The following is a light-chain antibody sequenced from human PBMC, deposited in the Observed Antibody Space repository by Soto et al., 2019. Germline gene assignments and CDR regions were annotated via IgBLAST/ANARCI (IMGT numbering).Light chain of an antibody. CDR2: ANN. CDR3: QSYDSHVNNLGV. V-gene: IGLV1-40*01. CDR1: SSNIGAGYD. J-gene: IGLJ3*02. Sequence: QLVLTQPPSVSGAPGQRVTISCTGSSSNIGAGYDVHWYQQLPGTAPKLLIYANNNRPSGVPDRFSGSKSGTSASLAITGLQAEDEADYYCQSYDSHVNNLGVFGGGTKLTVL.